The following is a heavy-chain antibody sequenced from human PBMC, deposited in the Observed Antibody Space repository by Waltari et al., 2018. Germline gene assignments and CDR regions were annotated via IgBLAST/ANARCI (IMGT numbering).Heavy chain of an antibody. D-gene: IGHD1-7*01. V-gene: IGHV4-39*01. Sequence: QLQLQESGPGLVNPSETLSLTCTVSGVSISTSRYYWGWIRQPPGTGLDWIGSLHYGGSSYFNPSLKSRVTTSVDTSKNQFSLKLTSVTAADTAVYYCATLPIPLELWYFDLWGRGTLVTVSS. CDR1: GVSISTSRYY. CDR2: LHYGGSS. J-gene: IGHJ2*01. CDR3: ATLPIPLELWYFDL.